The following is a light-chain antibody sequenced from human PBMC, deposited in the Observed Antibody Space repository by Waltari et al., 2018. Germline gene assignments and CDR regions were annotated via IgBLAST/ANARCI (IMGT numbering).Light chain of an antibody. CDR1: QDITNY. V-gene: IGKV1-33*01. Sequence: DIQMTQSPSSLSASVGDRVTITCQASQDITNYLNWYQQKPGKAPKLLIYDASNLGTGVPSRFSGSGSGTDFTFTISSLQPEDIATYYCQQYDNLPLTFGGGTKEEIK. CDR2: DAS. CDR3: QQYDNLPLT. J-gene: IGKJ4*01.